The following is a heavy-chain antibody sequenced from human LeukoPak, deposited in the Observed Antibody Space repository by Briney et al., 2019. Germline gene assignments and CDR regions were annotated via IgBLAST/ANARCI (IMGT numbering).Heavy chain of an antibody. CDR3: AKDINYFLDAFDI. V-gene: IGHV3-9*03. Sequence: GRSLRLSCAASGFTFDDYAMHWVRQAPGKGLEWVSGISWNSGSIGYADSVKGRFAISRDNAKNSLYLQMNSLRAEDMALYYCAKDINYFLDAFDIWGQGTMVTVSS. J-gene: IGHJ3*02. CDR1: GFTFDDYA. CDR2: ISWNSGSI. D-gene: IGHD2/OR15-2a*01.